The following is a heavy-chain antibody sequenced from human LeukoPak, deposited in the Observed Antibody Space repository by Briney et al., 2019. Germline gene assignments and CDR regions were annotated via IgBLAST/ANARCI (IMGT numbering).Heavy chain of an antibody. D-gene: IGHD6-13*01. CDR1: GFNFSSYA. Sequence: GGSLRLSCAASGFNFSSYAMSWVRQAPGKGLEWVSGISGSGGSTYFADSVKGRFIISRDNSKNTLDLQMNSLRAEDTAVYYCAKVTAATGIDYWGQGTLVTVSS. J-gene: IGHJ4*02. CDR3: AKVTAATGIDY. V-gene: IGHV3-23*01. CDR2: ISGSGGST.